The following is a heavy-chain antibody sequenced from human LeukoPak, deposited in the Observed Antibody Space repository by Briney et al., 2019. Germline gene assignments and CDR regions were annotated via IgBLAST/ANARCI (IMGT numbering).Heavy chain of an antibody. CDR1: GYTFSDHY. Sequence: GGSLRLSCAVSGYTFSDHYIDWVRQAPGKGLEWVAVISYDGSNKYYADSVKGRFTISRDNSKNTLYLQMNSLRAEDTAVYYCARAVEYSSSSAFLGAFDIWGQGTMVTVSS. CDR3: ARAVEYSSSSAFLGAFDI. V-gene: IGHV3-30-3*01. CDR2: ISYDGSNK. D-gene: IGHD6-6*01. J-gene: IGHJ3*02.